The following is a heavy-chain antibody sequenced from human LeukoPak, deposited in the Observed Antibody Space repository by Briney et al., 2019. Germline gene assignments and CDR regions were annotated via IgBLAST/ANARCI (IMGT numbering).Heavy chain of an antibody. D-gene: IGHD5-24*01. CDR3: ARGAGERWLQFRYGGTYYFDY. J-gene: IGHJ4*02. CDR2: IIPIFGTA. Sequence: SVKGSCNASGGTFSSYAISWVRQAPGQGLEWMGGIIPIFGTANYAQKCQGRVTITADESTSTAYMELSSLRSEDTAVYYCARGAGERWLQFRYGGTYYFDYWGQGTLVTVSS. V-gene: IGHV1-69*13. CDR1: GGTFSSYA.